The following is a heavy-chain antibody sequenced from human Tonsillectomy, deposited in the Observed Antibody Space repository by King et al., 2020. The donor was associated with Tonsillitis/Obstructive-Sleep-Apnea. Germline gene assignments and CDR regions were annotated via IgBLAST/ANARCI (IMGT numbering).Heavy chain of an antibody. Sequence: VQLVESGGGVVQPGRSLRLSCAASGFTFSYYAMHWFRQAPGKGLECMEIISYDGSNKFYADSVKGRFTISRDNSKNTLFLQMNSLSVEDTAVYYCAREEAYYYAMDVWGQGTTVTVSS. CDR2: ISYDGSNK. V-gene: IGHV3-30*04. CDR1: GFTFSYYA. J-gene: IGHJ6*02. CDR3: AREEAYYYAMDV.